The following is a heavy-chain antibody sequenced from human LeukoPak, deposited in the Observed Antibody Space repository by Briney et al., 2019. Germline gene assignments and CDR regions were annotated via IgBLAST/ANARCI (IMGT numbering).Heavy chain of an antibody. CDR3: AKGPHTPSSYHWFDP. Sequence: QPGGSLRLSCAASGFTLSIYAMIWVRQAPGKGLEWVSVISGSGGSTYYADSVKGRFTISRDNSQNTLYLQMNSLRPEDTAVYYCAKGPHTPSSYHWFDPWGRGTLVTVSS. V-gene: IGHV3-23*01. J-gene: IGHJ5*02. CDR1: GFTLSIYA. D-gene: IGHD2/OR15-2a*01. CDR2: ISGSGGST.